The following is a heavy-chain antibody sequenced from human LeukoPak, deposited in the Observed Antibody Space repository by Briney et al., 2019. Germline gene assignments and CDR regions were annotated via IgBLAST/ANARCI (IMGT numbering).Heavy chain of an antibody. CDR2: IYYSGST. Sequence: SSETLSLTCTVSGGSISSYYWSWIRQPPGKGLEWIGYIYYSGSTNYNPSLKSRVTISVDTSKNQFSLKLSSVTAADTAVYYCARERGGKGDFDYWGQGTLVTVSS. CDR3: ARERGGKGDFDY. V-gene: IGHV4-59*01. D-gene: IGHD4-23*01. CDR1: GGSISSYY. J-gene: IGHJ4*02.